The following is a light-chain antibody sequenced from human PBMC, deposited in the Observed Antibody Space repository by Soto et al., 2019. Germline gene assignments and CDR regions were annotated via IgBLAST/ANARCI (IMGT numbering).Light chain of an antibody. CDR1: SSNIGSNT. J-gene: IGLJ3*02. Sequence: QSVLTQPPSASGTPGQRVTISCSGSSSNIGSNTVNWYQQLPGTAPKLLIYSNNQRPSGVPGRFSGSKSGISASLAISGLQSEDEADYYCAAWDDSLNGWVFGGGTKLTVL. CDR2: SNN. CDR3: AAWDDSLNGWV. V-gene: IGLV1-44*01.